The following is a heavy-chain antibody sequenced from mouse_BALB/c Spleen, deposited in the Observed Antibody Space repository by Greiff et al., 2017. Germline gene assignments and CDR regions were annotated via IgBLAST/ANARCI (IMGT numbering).Heavy chain of an antibody. J-gene: IGHJ3*01. V-gene: IGHV5-12-1*01. CDR3: ARLGGNYAWFAY. D-gene: IGHD2-1*01. CDR2: ISSGGGST. Sequence: EVHLVESGGGLVKPGGSLKLSCAASGFAFSSYDMSWVRQTPEKRLEWVAYISSGGGSTYYPDTVKGRFTISRDNAKNTLYLQMSSLKSEDTAMYYCARLGGNYAWFAYWGQGTLVTVSA. CDR1: GFAFSSYD.